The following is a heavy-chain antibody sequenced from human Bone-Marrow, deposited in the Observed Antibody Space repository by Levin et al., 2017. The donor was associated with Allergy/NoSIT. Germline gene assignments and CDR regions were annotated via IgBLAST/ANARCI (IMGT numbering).Heavy chain of an antibody. CDR2: ISYDGSNK. J-gene: IGHJ3*02. Sequence: GGSLRLSCAASGFTFSNFAMHWVRQAPGKGLECVALISYDGSNKYYADSVKGRLTISRDNSRNTLYLQMNSLRAEDTAVYYCARGRDYRMNDASDIWGQGTMVTVSS. V-gene: IGHV3-30-3*01. CDR1: GFTFSNFA. CDR3: ARGRDYRMNDASDI. D-gene: IGHD4-11*01.